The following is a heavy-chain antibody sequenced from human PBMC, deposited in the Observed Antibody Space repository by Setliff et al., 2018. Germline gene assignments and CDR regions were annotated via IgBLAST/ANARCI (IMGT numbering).Heavy chain of an antibody. J-gene: IGHJ3*02. Sequence: SETLSLTCTVSGGSISGSSYSWGWIRQPQGTGLGWIGSIYYSGSTYYNPSLKSRVTISVDTSKNQFSLKLSSVTAADTAVYYCARGPTCAFDNWGQGTMVTVSS. CDR3: ARGPTCAFDN. V-gene: IGHV4-39*01. CDR2: IYYSGST. CDR1: GGSISGSSYS.